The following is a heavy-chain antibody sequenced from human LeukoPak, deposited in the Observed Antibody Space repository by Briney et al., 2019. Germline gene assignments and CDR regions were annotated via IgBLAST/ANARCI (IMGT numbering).Heavy chain of an antibody. CDR2: ISFDGGNI. D-gene: IGHD6-19*01. J-gene: IGHJ4*02. V-gene: IGHV3-30*04. CDR1: GFTFEDYA. CDR3: ARDPPFRTGWSQNFFDF. Sequence: PGGSLRLSCTASGFTFEDYAMHWVRQAPGKGLEWVALISFDGGNIYYADSVKGRFTISRDNSNNMLYLQMDSLRGDDTAVYYCARDPPFRTGWSQNFFDFWGKGTLVTVSS.